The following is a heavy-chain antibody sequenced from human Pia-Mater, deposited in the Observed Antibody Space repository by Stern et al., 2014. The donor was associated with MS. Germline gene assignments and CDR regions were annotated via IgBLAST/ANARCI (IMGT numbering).Heavy chain of an antibody. D-gene: IGHD2-2*01. CDR2: IGTRGSTI. CDR3: ARGGKSTFSY. J-gene: IGHJ4*02. V-gene: IGHV3-11*01. Sequence: QVQLVESGGGVVKPGGSLRLSCAASGFSFSDYYMSWIRQAPGQGLEWVSYIGTRGSTIDYTDSVEGRFTISRDNAKNSLYLQMNSLRAEDTAVYYCARGGKSTFSYWGQGTLVTVSS. CDR1: GFSFSDYY.